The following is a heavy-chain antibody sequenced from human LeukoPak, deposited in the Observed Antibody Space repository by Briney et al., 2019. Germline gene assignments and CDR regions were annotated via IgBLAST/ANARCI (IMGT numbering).Heavy chain of an antibody. CDR3: VRLSDQKGGVYDV. V-gene: IGHV3-72*01. CDR2: VRNKANSYTT. D-gene: IGHD2-8*01. Sequence: GGSLRLSCAASGFTFSDHYFDWVRQAPEKRLEWVGRVRNKANSYTTDYAASVKGRFTISRDDSKNSLYLQMNSLKTGDTAVYYCVRLSDQKGGVYDVWGQGTMVIVSS. J-gene: IGHJ3*01. CDR1: GFTFSDHY.